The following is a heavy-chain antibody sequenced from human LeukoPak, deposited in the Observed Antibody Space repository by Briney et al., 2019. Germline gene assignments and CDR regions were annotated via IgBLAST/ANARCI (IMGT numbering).Heavy chain of an antibody. J-gene: IGHJ4*02. V-gene: IGHV4-34*01. CDR2: INHSGST. CDR1: GGSFSGYY. D-gene: IGHD2-21*02. Sequence: PSETLSLTCAVYGGSFSGYYWSWIRQPPGKGLEWIGEINHSGSTTYNPSLKSRVTISVDTSKNQFSLKLSSVTAADTAVYYCARGRLNGGNSHFDYWGQGTLVTVSS. CDR3: ARGRLNGGNSHFDY.